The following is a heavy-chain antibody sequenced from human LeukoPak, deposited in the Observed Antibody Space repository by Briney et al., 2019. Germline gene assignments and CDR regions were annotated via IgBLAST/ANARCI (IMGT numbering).Heavy chain of an antibody. J-gene: IGHJ6*02. CDR1: GFTVSSKY. CDR2: IYSGGNT. CDR3: ARFSFKYAMDV. V-gene: IGHV3-53*01. Sequence: GGSLRLSCAASGFTVSSKYMSWVRQAPGKGLDWVSVIYSGGNTYYADSVKGRFTISRDNSKNTLYLQMNSLRAEDTAVYYCARFSFKYAMDVWGQGTTVTVSS. D-gene: IGHD2-2*01.